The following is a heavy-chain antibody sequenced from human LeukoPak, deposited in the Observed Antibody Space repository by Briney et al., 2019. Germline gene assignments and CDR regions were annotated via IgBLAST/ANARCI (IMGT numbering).Heavy chain of an antibody. D-gene: IGHD6-13*01. CDR2: INHSGST. J-gene: IGHJ4*02. Sequence: SETLSLTCAVYGGSFSGCYWTWIRQPPGRGLEWIGEINHSGSTNYNPSLKSRVTISVDTSKNQFSLKLSSVTAADTAVYYCATTTAPGDHDYWGQGTLVTVSS. CDR1: GGSFSGCY. V-gene: IGHV4-34*01. CDR3: ATTTAPGDHDY.